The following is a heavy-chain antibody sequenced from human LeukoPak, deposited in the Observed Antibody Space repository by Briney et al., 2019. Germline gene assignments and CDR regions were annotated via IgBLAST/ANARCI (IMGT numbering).Heavy chain of an antibody. J-gene: IGHJ1*01. V-gene: IGHV3-23*01. Sequence: PGGPLRLSCAASGFTFGSYGMSWVRQAPGKGLEWVSFITPNADRASYADSVKGRFTIPRDNPRNTLYMQMNSLRDEDTAVYYCAIMHGYYDGSGYWVQWGQGTLVTVSS. CDR1: GFTFGSYG. CDR2: ITPNADRA. CDR3: AIMHGYYDGSGYWVQ. D-gene: IGHD3-22*01.